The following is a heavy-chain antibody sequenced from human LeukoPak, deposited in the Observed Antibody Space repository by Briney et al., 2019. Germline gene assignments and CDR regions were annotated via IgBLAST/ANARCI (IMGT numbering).Heavy chain of an antibody. CDR1: GFSFSTSP. Sequence: GGSLRLSCAASGFSFSTSPMSWVRQAPGKGLEWVSVIYSGGSTYYADSVKGRFTISRDNSKNTLYLQMNSLRAEDTAVYYCARGGGYSYGEIDYWGQGTLVTVSS. D-gene: IGHD5-18*01. V-gene: IGHV3-66*01. CDR2: IYSGGST. CDR3: ARGGGYSYGEIDY. J-gene: IGHJ4*02.